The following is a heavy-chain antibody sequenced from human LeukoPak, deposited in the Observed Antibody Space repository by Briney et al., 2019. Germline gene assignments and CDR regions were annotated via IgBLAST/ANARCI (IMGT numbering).Heavy chain of an antibody. V-gene: IGHV3-53*01. CDR1: GFTVSGNY. Sequence: GGSLRLSCVGSGFTVSGNYMTWVRQAPGKGLEWVSFINSGGTTYYADSVKGRFTISRDNSKNTLFLQMNTLRAEDTAVYYCARITGSSTSFSIDYWGPGTLVTVSS. J-gene: IGHJ4*02. CDR2: INSGGTT. D-gene: IGHD3-10*01. CDR3: ARITGSSTSFSIDY.